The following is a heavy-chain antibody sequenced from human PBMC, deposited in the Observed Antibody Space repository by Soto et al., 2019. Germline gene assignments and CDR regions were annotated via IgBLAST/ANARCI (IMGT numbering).Heavy chain of an antibody. Sequence: QVPLVQSGAEVKKPGSSVKVSCKASGGTFSSYTISWVRQAPGQGLEWMGRIIPILGIANYAQKFQGRVTITADKSTSTAYMELSSLRSEDTAVYYCAIYDKEPYDAFDIWGQGTMVTVSS. CDR2: IIPILGIA. CDR3: AIYDKEPYDAFDI. CDR1: GGTFSSYT. V-gene: IGHV1-69*02. D-gene: IGHD3-22*01. J-gene: IGHJ3*02.